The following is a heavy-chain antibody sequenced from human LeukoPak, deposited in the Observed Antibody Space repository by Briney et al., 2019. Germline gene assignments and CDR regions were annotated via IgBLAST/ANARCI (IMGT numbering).Heavy chain of an antibody. CDR3: SRGSEDTAMANYYYYYMDV. D-gene: IGHD5-18*01. CDR1: GGTFSSYA. J-gene: IGHJ6*03. V-gene: IGHV1-69*05. CDR2: INPIFGTA. Sequence: ASVKVSCKASGGTFSSYAISWVRQAPGQGLEWMGGINPIFGTANYAQKFQGRVTITTDESTSTAYMELSSLRSEDTAVYYWSRGSEDTAMANYYYYYMDVWGKGTMVTVSS.